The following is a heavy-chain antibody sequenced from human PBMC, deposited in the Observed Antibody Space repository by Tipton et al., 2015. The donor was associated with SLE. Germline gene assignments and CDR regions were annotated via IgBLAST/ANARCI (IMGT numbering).Heavy chain of an antibody. D-gene: IGHD2-15*01. CDR3: ARSRGLGSCSGDNCYDYYFGMDV. CDR1: GASVSSFC. V-gene: IGHV4-59*02. CDR2: VCNSVST. J-gene: IGHJ6*02. Sequence: TLSLTCTASGASVSSFCWNWIRQSPGKGLEWIACVCNSVSTNYDPSLKSRGTISVDTSKNHFSLELTSVTAADTAVYFCARSRGLGSCSGDNCYDYYFGMDVWGQGTTVTVSS.